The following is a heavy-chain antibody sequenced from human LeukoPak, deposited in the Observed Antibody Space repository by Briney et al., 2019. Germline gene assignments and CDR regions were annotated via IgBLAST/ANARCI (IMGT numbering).Heavy chain of an antibody. V-gene: IGHV3-23*01. CDR2: ISGSGGST. CDR3: AKGFGYSSSWYGRNDAFDI. Sequence: PGRSLRLSCAASGFTFSSYGMSWVRQAPGKGLEWVSAISGSGGSTYYADSVKGRFTISRDNSKNTLYLQMNSLRAEDTAVYYCAKGFGYSSSWYGRNDAFDIWGQGTMVTVSS. D-gene: IGHD6-13*01. CDR1: GFTFSSYG. J-gene: IGHJ3*02.